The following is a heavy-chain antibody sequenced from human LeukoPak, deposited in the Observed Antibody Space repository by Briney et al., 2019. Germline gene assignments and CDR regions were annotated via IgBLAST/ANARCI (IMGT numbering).Heavy chain of an antibody. CDR3: ARGPAMFRSRIPVSQRKNALDV. Sequence: PSETLSLTCAVYGGSFSGYYWSWIRQPPGKGLEWIGEINHSENTNYSPSLKSRVTIALDTSKKQFSLRLTSVTAADTALYYCARGPAMFRSRIPVSQRKNALDVWSQGTTVIVSS. J-gene: IGHJ6*01. CDR1: GGSFSGYY. D-gene: IGHD3-10*01. CDR2: INHSENT. V-gene: IGHV4-34*01.